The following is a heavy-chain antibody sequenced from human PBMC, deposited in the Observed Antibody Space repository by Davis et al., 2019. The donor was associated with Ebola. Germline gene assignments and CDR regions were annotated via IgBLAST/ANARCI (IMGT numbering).Heavy chain of an antibody. Sequence: ASVKVSCKASGYIFTTYAMHWVRQAPGQRLEWMGWINAGNGDTKYSQKFQGRVTITRDTSASTAYMELSSLRSEDTAVYYCAREIDSSDDYWGQGTLVTVSS. J-gene: IGHJ4*02. D-gene: IGHD3-22*01. CDR3: AREIDSSDDY. CDR1: GYIFTTYA. CDR2: INAGNGDT. V-gene: IGHV1-3*01.